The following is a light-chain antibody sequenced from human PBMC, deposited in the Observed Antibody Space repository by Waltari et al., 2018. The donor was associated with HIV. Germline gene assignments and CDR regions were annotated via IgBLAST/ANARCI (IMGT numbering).Light chain of an antibody. Sequence: VGDRVTITCRASQSISSYLNWYQQKPGKAPKLLIYAASSLQSGVPSRFSGSGSGTDFTLTISSLQPEDFATYYCQQSYSTPLTFGGGTKVEIK. J-gene: IGKJ4*01. CDR1: QSISSY. V-gene: IGKV1-39*01. CDR2: AAS. CDR3: QQSYSTPLT.